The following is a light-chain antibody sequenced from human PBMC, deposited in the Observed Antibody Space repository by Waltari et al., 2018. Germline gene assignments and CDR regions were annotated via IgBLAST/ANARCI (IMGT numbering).Light chain of an antibody. Sequence: SYVLTQPHSVSVAPGQTARITCGGEHLEAKGGHWYQQKPGQAPVVVVFDASDRPSGIPERFSGANSGNTATLTISRVEGGDEADYFCQVWDSSGDLLVIFGGGTKLTVL. J-gene: IGLJ2*01. CDR2: DAS. CDR3: QVWDSSGDLLVI. CDR1: HLEAKG. V-gene: IGLV3-21*02.